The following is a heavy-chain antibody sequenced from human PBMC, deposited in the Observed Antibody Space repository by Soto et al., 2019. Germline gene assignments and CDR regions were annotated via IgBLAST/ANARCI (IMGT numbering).Heavy chain of an antibody. D-gene: IGHD6-19*01. J-gene: IGHJ4*02. CDR2: ISYDGSNK. CDR3: AKDLRAGSGCYHY. Sequence: QVQLVESGGGVVQPGRSLRLSCAASGFTFSSYGMHWVRQAPGKGLEWVAVISYDGSNKYYADSVKGRFTISRDNSKNTLDLQMNSLRAEDTAVYYCAKDLRAGSGCYHYWGQGTLVTVSS. CDR1: GFTFSSYG. V-gene: IGHV3-30*18.